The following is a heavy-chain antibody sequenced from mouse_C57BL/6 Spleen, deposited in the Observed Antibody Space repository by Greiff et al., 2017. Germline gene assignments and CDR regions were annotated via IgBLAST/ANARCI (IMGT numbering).Heavy chain of an antibody. Sequence: QVQLQQSGAELVKPGASVKMSCKASGYTFTSYWITWVKQRPGQGLEWIGDIYPGSGSTNYNEKFKSKATLTVDPSSSTAYMQLSSLTSEDSAVYYCARYRDYSNYGGYFDVWGTGTTVTVSS. CDR1: GYTFTSYW. D-gene: IGHD2-5*01. CDR2: IYPGSGST. V-gene: IGHV1-55*01. CDR3: ARYRDYSNYGGYFDV. J-gene: IGHJ1*03.